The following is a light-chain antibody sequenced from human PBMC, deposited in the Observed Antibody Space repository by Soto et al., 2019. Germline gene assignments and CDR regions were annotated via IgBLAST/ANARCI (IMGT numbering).Light chain of an antibody. CDR3: QQYNSYST. J-gene: IGKJ1*01. Sequence: DIQMTQSPSSLSASVGDRVTITCRASQSISSYLNWYQQKPGKAPKLLIYDASNLESGVPSRFSGSGSGTEFTLTISSLQPDDFATYYCQQYNSYSTFGQGTKVDIK. CDR1: QSISSY. V-gene: IGKV1-5*01. CDR2: DAS.